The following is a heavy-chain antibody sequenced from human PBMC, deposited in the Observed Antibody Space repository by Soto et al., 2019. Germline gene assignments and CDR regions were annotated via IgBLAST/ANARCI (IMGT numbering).Heavy chain of an antibody. CDR3: ARERGRSIAARPYNWFDP. CDR2: IYYSGST. Sequence: SETLSLTCTVSGGSISSGDYYWSWIRQPPGRGLEWIGYIYYSGSTYYNPSLKSRVTISVDTSKNQFSLKLSSVTAADTAVYYCARERGRSIAARPYNWFDPWGQGTLVTVSS. J-gene: IGHJ5*02. CDR1: GGSISSGDYY. V-gene: IGHV4-30-4*01. D-gene: IGHD6-6*01.